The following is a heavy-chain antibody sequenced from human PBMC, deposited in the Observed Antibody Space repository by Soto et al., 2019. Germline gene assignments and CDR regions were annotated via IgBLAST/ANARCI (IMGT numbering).Heavy chain of an antibody. Sequence: PGGSLRLSCAASGFTFSSYAMHWVRQAPGKGLEWVAVISYDGSNKYYADSVKGRFTISRDNSKNTLYLQMNSLRAEDTAVYYCARDRSLFYGMDVWGQGTTVTSP. J-gene: IGHJ6*02. CDR1: GFTFSSYA. CDR2: ISYDGSNK. V-gene: IGHV3-30-3*01. D-gene: IGHD3-3*01. CDR3: ARDRSLFYGMDV.